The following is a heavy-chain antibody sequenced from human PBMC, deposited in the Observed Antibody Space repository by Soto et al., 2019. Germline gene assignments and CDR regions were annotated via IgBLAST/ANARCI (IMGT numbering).Heavy chain of an antibody. CDR3: ARDLSDYNGMDV. CDR2: ISHSGTT. CDR1: GGSISSGNYY. D-gene: IGHD3-16*02. V-gene: IGHV4-30-4*01. J-gene: IGHJ6*02. Sequence: QVQLQESGAGLVKPSQTLSLTSTVSGGSISSGNYYWCWVRQPPGKGLECIGYISHSGTTYYNPSLKSRITISVDTSKNQFSLKLSSVTAADTAVYYCARDLSDYNGMDVWGQGTTVTVSS.